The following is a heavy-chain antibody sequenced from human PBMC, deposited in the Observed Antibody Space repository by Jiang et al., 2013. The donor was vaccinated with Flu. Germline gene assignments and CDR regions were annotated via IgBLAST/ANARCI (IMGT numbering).Heavy chain of an antibody. CDR3: AREGDCTTTSCYTNSRYYGMDV. CDR1: GYTFTNYG. V-gene: IGHV1-18*01. Sequence: SGAEVKKPGASVKISCKASGYTFTNYGISWVRQAPGRGLEWMGWINAYIANPNYAQNLQGRLTMTIDSSTSTAYMELRSLRSDDTAIYYCAREGDCTTTSCYTNSRYYGMDVWGQGTSVTVSS. J-gene: IGHJ6*02. D-gene: IGHD2-2*01. CDR2: INAYIANP.